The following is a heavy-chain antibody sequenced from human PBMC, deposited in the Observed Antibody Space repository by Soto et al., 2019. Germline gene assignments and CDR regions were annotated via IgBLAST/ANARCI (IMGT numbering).Heavy chain of an antibody. V-gene: IGHV3-30*03. D-gene: IGHD1-26*01. Sequence: PGGSLRLSCAASGFTFSSYGMHWVRQAPGKGLEWAAVISYDGSNKYYADSVKGRFTISRDNSKNTLYLQMNSLRAEDTAVYYCARAFPVGAPDYWGQGTLVTVSS. CDR1: GFTFSSYG. J-gene: IGHJ4*02. CDR2: ISYDGSNK. CDR3: ARAFPVGAPDY.